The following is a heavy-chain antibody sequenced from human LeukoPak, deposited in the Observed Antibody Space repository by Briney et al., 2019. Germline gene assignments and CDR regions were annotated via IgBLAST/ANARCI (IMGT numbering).Heavy chain of an antibody. D-gene: IGHD5-18*01. V-gene: IGHV4-39*01. CDR1: SGSISTSNYY. J-gene: IGHJ4*02. CDR2: IFYSGST. Sequence: SETLSLTCTVSSGSISTSNYYWDWVRQPPGKALEWIGNIFYSGSTYYSPSLKSRVTISVDTSKNQFSLKLSSVTAADTAVYYCARSIQLWFFDYWGQGTLVTVSS. CDR3: ARSIQLWFFDY.